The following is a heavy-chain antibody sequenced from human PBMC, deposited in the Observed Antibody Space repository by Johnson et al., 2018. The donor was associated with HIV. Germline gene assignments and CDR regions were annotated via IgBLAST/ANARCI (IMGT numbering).Heavy chain of an antibody. CDR1: GFTFNDYG. D-gene: IGHD6-13*01. CDR2: ISSSRSNI. Sequence: VQLVESGGSVVRPGGSLRLSCATSGFTFNDYGMSWVRQVPGKGLEWVSYISSSRSNIYYADSVKGRFTISRDNSKNTLYLEINSLRAEDRAVCYCARDCSRGPYRSSWANDAFEIWGQGTIVTVSS. CDR3: ARDCSRGPYRSSWANDAFEI. V-gene: IGHV3-48*01. J-gene: IGHJ3*02.